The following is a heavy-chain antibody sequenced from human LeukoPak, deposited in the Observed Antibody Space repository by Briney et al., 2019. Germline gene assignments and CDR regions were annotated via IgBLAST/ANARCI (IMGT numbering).Heavy chain of an antibody. CDR2: IYYSGST. Sequence: SETLSLTCNVSGGPINSNIYYWAWVRQPPGKGLEWIGYIYYSGSTNYNPSLKSRVTISVDTSKNQSSLKLSSVTAADTAVYYCAREALVATMFAARTYYYYYMDVWGKGTTVTVSS. J-gene: IGHJ6*03. CDR3: AREALVATMFAARTYYYYYMDV. D-gene: IGHD5-12*01. V-gene: IGHV4-61*01. CDR1: GGPINSNIYY.